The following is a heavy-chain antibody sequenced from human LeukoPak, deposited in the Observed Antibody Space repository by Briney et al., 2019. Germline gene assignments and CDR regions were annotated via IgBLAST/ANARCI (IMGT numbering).Heavy chain of an antibody. D-gene: IGHD3-9*01. CDR3: ARDASLRYFGWYFDY. Sequence: GGSLRLSCAASGFTFSSYSMNWVRQAPGKGLEWVSSISSSSSYIYYADSVKGRFTISRDNAKNSLYLQMNSLRAEDTAVYYCARDASLRYFGWYFDYWGQGTLVTVSS. V-gene: IGHV3-21*01. CDR2: ISSSSSYI. CDR1: GFTFSSYS. J-gene: IGHJ4*02.